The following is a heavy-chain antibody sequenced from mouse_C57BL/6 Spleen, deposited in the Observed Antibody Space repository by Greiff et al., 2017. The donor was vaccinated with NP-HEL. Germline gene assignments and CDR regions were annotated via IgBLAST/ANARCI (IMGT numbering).Heavy chain of an antibody. J-gene: IGHJ1*03. CDR1: GFTFSSYA. CDR3: ARDHYDYGYFDV. D-gene: IGHD2-4*01. Sequence: EVKLVESGGGLVKPGGSLKLSCAASGFTFSSYAMSWVRQTPEKRLEWVATISDGGSYTYYPDNAKNNLYLQMSHLKSEDTAIYYCARDHYDYGYFDVWGTGTTVTVSS. CDR2: ISDGGSYT. V-gene: IGHV5-4*01.